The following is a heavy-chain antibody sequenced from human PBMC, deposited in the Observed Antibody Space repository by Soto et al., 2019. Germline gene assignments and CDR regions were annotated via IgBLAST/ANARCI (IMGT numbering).Heavy chain of an antibody. J-gene: IGHJ4*02. D-gene: IGHD3-3*01. CDR2: INSDGSNT. V-gene: IGHV3-74*01. CDR3: ARVEKYYTLRSVYYVFDY. Sequence: GGSLRLSCAVSGFSFSGYWMHWIRQAPGKGLVWVSRINSDGSNTDYGDFVKGRFTISRDNAKNTLYLEMNSLRAEDTAVYYCARVEKYYTLRSVYYVFDYWGQGTLVTVSS. CDR1: GFSFSGYW.